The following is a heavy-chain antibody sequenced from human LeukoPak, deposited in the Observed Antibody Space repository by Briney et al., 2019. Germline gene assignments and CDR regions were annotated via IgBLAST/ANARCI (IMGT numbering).Heavy chain of an antibody. V-gene: IGHV3-74*01. CDR1: GFTFSSYW. J-gene: IGHJ4*02. Sequence: PGGSLRLSCAASGFTFSSYWMCWVRQDPGKGLAWVSCIKTDGSITAYAGSVKGRFTISRDNAKNTLYLQMNSLRADDTAVYYCARDGDALMTDFDYWGQGTLVTVSS. CDR2: IKTDGSIT. D-gene: IGHD2-21*02. CDR3: ARDGDALMTDFDY.